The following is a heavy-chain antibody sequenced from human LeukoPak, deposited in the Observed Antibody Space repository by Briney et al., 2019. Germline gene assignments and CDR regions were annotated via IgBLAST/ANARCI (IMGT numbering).Heavy chain of an antibody. V-gene: IGHV1-2*02. J-gene: IGHJ4*02. Sequence: GASVKVSCKASGYTFTGYYMHWVRQAPGQGLEWMGWINPNSGGTNYAQKFRGRVTMTRDTSISTAYMELSRLRSDDTAVYYCAREGIAAAGTSDYWGQGTLVTVSS. D-gene: IGHD6-13*01. CDR2: INPNSGGT. CDR1: GYTFTGYY. CDR3: AREGIAAAGTSDY.